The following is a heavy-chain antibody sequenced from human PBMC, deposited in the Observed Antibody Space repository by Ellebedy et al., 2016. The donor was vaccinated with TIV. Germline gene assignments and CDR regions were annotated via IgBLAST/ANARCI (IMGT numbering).Heavy chain of an antibody. D-gene: IGHD6-19*01. CDR2: ITGSGAST. J-gene: IGHJ1*01. CDR1: GFTFTNFA. Sequence: GGSLRLSCSASGFTFTNFAMGWVRFRQAPGKGLEWVSSITGSGASTYYADSVKGRFTISRDNFKNTLFLQINGPRAEDTAVYFCAKHSGYDTGWRFQDWGQGTLVIVSS. V-gene: IGHV3-23*01. CDR3: AKHSGYDTGWRFQD.